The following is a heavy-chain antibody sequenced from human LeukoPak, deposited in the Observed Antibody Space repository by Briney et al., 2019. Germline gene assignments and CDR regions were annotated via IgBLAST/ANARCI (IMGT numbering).Heavy chain of an antibody. V-gene: IGHV3-64*01. J-gene: IGHJ3*02. CDR1: GFTFSSYA. Sequence: PGGSLRLSCAASGFTFSSYAMSWVRQAPGKGLEYVSAISSNGGSTYYANSVKGRFTISRDNSKNTLYLQMGSLRAEDMAVYYCARGGGSLGAFDIWGQGTMVTVSS. CDR3: ARGGGSLGAFDI. CDR2: ISSNGGST. D-gene: IGHD1-26*01.